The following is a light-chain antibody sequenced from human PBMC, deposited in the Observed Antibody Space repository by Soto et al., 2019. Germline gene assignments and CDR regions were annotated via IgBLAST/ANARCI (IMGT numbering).Light chain of an antibody. CDR1: QSTSTW. CDR2: KAS. J-gene: IGKJ1*01. CDR3: KQYGRYRT. Sequence: DIQMTQSPSTLSASVGDRVTITCRASQSTSTWLAWYQHKPGKAPNLLIYKASSLESGVPSRFSGRGSGTEFTLTISSLQPDDVATYYCKQYGRYRTFGQGTKVEIK. V-gene: IGKV1-5*03.